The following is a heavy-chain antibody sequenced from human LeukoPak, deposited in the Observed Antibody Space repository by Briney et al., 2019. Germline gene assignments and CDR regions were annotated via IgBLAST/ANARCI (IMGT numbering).Heavy chain of an antibody. V-gene: IGHV1-2*02. CDR3: ARVVVMTNWFDP. J-gene: IGHJ5*02. Sequence: ASVKVSCKASGYTFTGYYMHWVRQPPGQGLEWMGWINPNSGGTNYAQKFQGRVTMTRDTSISTAYMELSRLRSDDTAVYYCARVVVMTNWFDPWGQGTLVTVSS. D-gene: IGHD3-22*01. CDR2: INPNSGGT. CDR1: GYTFTGYY.